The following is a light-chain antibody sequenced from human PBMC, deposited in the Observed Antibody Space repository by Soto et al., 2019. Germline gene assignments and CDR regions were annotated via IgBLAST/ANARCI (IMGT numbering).Light chain of an antibody. V-gene: IGKV3-20*01. J-gene: IGKJ2*01. CDR2: GAS. CDR3: HQYDKAPQT. Sequence: EIVLTQSPGTLSLSPGERATLSCRASQSVSSSFLAWYQQKPGQAPRLLIYGASNRATGIPDRFSGSGSGTDFTLTISRLEPEDSAVYYCHQYDKAPQTFGQGTKVEIK. CDR1: QSVSSSF.